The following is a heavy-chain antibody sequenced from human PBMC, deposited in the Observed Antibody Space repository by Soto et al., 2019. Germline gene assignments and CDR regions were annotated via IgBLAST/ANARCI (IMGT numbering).Heavy chain of an antibody. Sequence: QVQLVQSGAEVKKPGASVKVSCKASGYTFTSYGISWVRQAPGQGLEWMGWISAYNGNTNYAQKLQGRVTMTTDTSTSTAQEELRRMNSDDTAVYYCAKVYCSRTKCYAVNWFDPWGQGTLVTVSS. V-gene: IGHV1-18*01. CDR2: ISAYNGNT. D-gene: IGHD2-2*01. J-gene: IGHJ5*02. CDR3: AKVYCSRTKCYAVNWFDP. CDR1: GYTFTSYG.